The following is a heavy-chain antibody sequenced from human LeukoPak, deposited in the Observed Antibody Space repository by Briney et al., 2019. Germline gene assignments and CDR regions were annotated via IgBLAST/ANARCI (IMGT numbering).Heavy chain of an antibody. J-gene: IGHJ4*02. D-gene: IGHD5-24*01. CDR2: VSGSGDTT. V-gene: IGHV3-23*01. CDR1: GFTFSSSA. Sequence: PGGSLRLSCTASGFTFSSSAMDWVRQAPGKGLEWVSAVSGSGDTTYYADSVKGRFTISRDNSRNTLYLQMNSLRAEDTAVYYCAKSGYNHFDYWGQGTLVTVSS. CDR3: AKSGYNHFDY.